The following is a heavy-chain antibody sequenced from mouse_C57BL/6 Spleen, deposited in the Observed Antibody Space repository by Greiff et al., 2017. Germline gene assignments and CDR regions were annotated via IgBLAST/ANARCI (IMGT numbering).Heavy chain of an antibody. J-gene: IGHJ4*01. V-gene: IGHV1-72*01. CDR1: GYTFTSYW. Sequence: VQLQQPGAELVKPGASVKLSCKASGYTFTSYWMHWVKQRPGRGLEWIGRIDPNSGGTKYNEKFKSKATLTVDKPSSTAYMQRSSLTSADSAVYYCARSYSNSYYAMDYWGQGTSVTVSS. CDR3: ARSYSNSYYAMDY. CDR2: IDPNSGGT. D-gene: IGHD2-5*01.